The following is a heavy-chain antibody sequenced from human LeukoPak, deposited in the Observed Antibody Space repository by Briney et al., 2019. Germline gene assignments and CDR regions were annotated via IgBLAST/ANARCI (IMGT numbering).Heavy chain of an antibody. CDR1: GFTFSGYG. CDR3: ARDYGSGSYYPRFDS. CDR2: ISNDGSDK. Sequence: GGSLRLSCAASGFTFSGYGMHWVRQAPGKGLEWVAVISNDGSDKNYAGSVKGRFTISRDNSKNTLYLQMSSLRAEDTAVYYCARDYGSGSYYPRFDSWGQGTLLTVSS. J-gene: IGHJ4*02. V-gene: IGHV3-30*03. D-gene: IGHD3-10*01.